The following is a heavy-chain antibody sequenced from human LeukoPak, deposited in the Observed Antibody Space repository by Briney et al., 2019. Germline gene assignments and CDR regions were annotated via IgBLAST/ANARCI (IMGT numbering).Heavy chain of an antibody. D-gene: IGHD3-3*01. CDR3: GRGRYDFWSGYYDYYYYYYMDV. CDR2: INHSGST. V-gene: IGHV4-34*01. CDR1: GGSFSGYY. J-gene: IGHJ6*03. Sequence: SETLSLTCAVYGGSFSGYYWSWIRQPPGKGLEWIGEINHSGSTNYNPSLKSRVTISVDTSKNQFSLKLSSVTAADTAVYYCGRGRYDFWSGYYDYYYYYYMDVWGKGTTVTVSS.